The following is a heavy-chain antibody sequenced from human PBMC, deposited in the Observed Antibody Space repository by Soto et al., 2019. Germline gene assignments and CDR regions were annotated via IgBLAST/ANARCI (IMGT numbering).Heavy chain of an antibody. D-gene: IGHD3-10*01. Sequence: QLQLQESGPGLVKPSETLSLTCTVSGDSISNNNFYWGWIRQPPGKGLEWIGTIYYSGSTYYNPSLKSRVTISVDTSNNQLSLKLSSVTAADTAVYYCARHYGYYSYYMDVWTKGTTVTVSS. CDR1: GDSISNNNFY. J-gene: IGHJ6*03. V-gene: IGHV4-39*01. CDR3: ARHYGYYSYYMDV. CDR2: IYYSGST.